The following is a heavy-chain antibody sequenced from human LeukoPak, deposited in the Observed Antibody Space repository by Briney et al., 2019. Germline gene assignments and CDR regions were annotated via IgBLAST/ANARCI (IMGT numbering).Heavy chain of an antibody. Sequence: GGSLRLSCAASGFTVSSNYMSWVRQAPGKGLEWVSVIYSGGSTYYADSVKGRFTISRDNSKNTLYLQMNSLRAEDTAVYYRAREPEMATMAKWGQGTLVTVSS. D-gene: IGHD5-24*01. J-gene: IGHJ4*02. V-gene: IGHV3-53*01. CDR2: IYSGGST. CDR3: AREPEMATMAK. CDR1: GFTVSSNY.